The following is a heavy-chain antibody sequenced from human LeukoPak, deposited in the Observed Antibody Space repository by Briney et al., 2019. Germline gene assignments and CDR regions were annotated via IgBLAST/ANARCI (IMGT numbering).Heavy chain of an antibody. J-gene: IGHJ4*02. D-gene: IGHD1-26*01. CDR2: IYYSGST. CDR1: GGSISSSSYY. Sequence: TTSETLSLTCTVSGGSISSSSYYWGWIRQPPGKGLEWIGSIYYSGSTYYNPSLKSRVTISVDTSKNQFSLKLSSVTAADTAVYYCARLLVGALIDYWGQGTLVTVSS. V-gene: IGHV4-39*01. CDR3: ARLLVGALIDY.